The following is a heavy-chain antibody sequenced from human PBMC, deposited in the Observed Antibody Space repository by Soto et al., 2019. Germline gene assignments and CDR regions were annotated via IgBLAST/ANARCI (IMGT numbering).Heavy chain of an antibody. CDR3: AKVLSKNYYYPFDF. Sequence: GGSLRLSCTASGFTFSDYAMAWVRQAPGKGLEWVSTISGGSSVTYYGDSVKGRFTISRDNARKTLFLQLNRLSAEDTATYYCAKVLSKNYYYPFDFWGQGTQVTVSS. J-gene: IGHJ4*02. CDR1: GFTFSDYA. V-gene: IGHV3-23*01. CDR2: ISGGSSVT. D-gene: IGHD3-10*01.